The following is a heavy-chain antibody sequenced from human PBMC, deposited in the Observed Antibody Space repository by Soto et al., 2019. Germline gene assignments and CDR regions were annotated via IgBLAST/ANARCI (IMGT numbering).Heavy chain of an antibody. CDR3: ARVGFWYNWNVTPLRWFDP. CDR1: GYTFTSYG. Sequence: QVQLVQSGAEVKKPGASVKVSCKASGYTFTSYGISWVRQAPGQGLEWMGWISAYNGSTNYAQKLQGRVTMTTDTSTSTAYMELRSLRSDDTAVYYCARVGFWYNWNVTPLRWFDPWGQGTLVTVSS. D-gene: IGHD1-1*01. CDR2: ISAYNGST. V-gene: IGHV1-18*01. J-gene: IGHJ5*02.